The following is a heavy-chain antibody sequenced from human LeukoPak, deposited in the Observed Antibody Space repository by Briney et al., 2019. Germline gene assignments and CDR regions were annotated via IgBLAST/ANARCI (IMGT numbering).Heavy chain of an antibody. V-gene: IGHV4-39*01. CDR2: IYYSGST. CDR1: GGSISSSSYY. D-gene: IGHD1-26*01. CDR3: ARQINSGSYYFGAFDI. J-gene: IGHJ3*02. Sequence: SETLSLTCTVSGGSISSSSYYWGWIRQPPGKGLEWIGSIYYSGSTYYSPSLKSRVTIYVDTSKNQFSLKLSSVTAADTAVYYCARQINSGSYYFGAFDIWGQGTMVTVSS.